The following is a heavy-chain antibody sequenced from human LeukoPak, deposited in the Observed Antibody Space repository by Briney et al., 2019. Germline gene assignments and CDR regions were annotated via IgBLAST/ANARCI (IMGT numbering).Heavy chain of an antibody. V-gene: IGHV3-53*01. CDR3: AKGMVRGVILKGFDY. CDR2: IYSGGNT. CDR1: GLTVSSNC. Sequence: GGSLRLSCAASGLTVSSNCMSWVRQAPGKGLEWVSFIYSGGNTYYADSVKGRFTISRDNSKNTVHLQMNSLRAEDTAVYSCAKGMVRGVILKGFDYWGQRTLVTVSS. J-gene: IGHJ4*02. D-gene: IGHD3-10*01.